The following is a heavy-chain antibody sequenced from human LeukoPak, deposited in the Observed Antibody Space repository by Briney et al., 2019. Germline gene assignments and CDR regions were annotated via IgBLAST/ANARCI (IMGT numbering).Heavy chain of an antibody. CDR2: ISSSGSTI. CDR3: ARVAGYCSGGSCYYYYYMDV. D-gene: IGHD2-15*01. Sequence: GGSLRLSCAAYGFTFSSYSMNWVRQAPGKGLEWVSYISSSGSTIYYADSVKGRFTISRDNAKNSLYLQMNSLRAEDTAVYYCARVAGYCSGGSCYYYYYMDVWGKGTTVTISS. V-gene: IGHV3-48*04. CDR1: GFTFSSYS. J-gene: IGHJ6*03.